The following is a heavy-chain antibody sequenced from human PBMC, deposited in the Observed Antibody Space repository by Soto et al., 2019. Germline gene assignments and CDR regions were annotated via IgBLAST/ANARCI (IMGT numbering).Heavy chain of an antibody. Sequence: QVQLQESGPGLVKPSETLSLTCAVSGDSINSYYCMWIRQPPGKGLESIGYLYYGRSANYNPSLKSRVTLSVDTSTNQCSLTLSSMTATHKAVYYCALRSMAVVPEYWGQGTLVTVSS. CDR2: LYYGRSA. V-gene: IGHV4-59*01. CDR1: GDSINSYY. CDR3: ALRSMAVVPEY. J-gene: IGHJ4*02. D-gene: IGHD3-22*01.